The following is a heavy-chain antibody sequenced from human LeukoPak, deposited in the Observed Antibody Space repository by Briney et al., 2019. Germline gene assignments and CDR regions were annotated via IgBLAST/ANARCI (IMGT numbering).Heavy chain of an antibody. CDR2: IWYDGSNE. Sequence: PGRSLRLSCAASGFNFSRHGMHWVRQAPGKGLEWVAVIWYDGSNEDYADSVKGRFTISRDNSKNTLYLQMNSPRVEDTAVYYCARVGFGAGSYLWTNNWGQGTLVTVSS. D-gene: IGHD3-10*01. V-gene: IGHV3-33*01. CDR1: GFNFSRHG. CDR3: ARVGFGAGSYLWTNN. J-gene: IGHJ4*02.